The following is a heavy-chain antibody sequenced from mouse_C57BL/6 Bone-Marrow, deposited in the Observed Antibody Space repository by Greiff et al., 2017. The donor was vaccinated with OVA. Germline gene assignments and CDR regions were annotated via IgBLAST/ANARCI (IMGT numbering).Heavy chain of an antibody. CDR3: ARDYYGSRGYFDY. V-gene: IGHV1-72*01. J-gene: IGHJ2*01. CDR1: GYTFTSYW. Sequence: QVQLQQPGAELVKPGASVKLSCKASGYTFTSYWMHWVKQRPGRGLEWIGRIDPNSGGTKYNEKFKSKATLTVDKPSSTAYMQLRSLTSEVSAVYYCARDYYGSRGYFDYWGQGTTLTVSS. D-gene: IGHD1-1*01. CDR2: IDPNSGGT.